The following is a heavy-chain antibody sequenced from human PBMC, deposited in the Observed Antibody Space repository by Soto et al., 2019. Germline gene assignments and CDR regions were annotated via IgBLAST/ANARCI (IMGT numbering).Heavy chain of an antibody. CDR2: VYYSGST. J-gene: IGHJ4*02. V-gene: IGHV4-39*01. CDR3: GSREERAQISYYFDY. CDR1: GGSVSSSSYY. Sequence: PSETLSLTCTVSGGSVSSSSYYWGWVRQPPGKGLEWIGSVYYSGSTYYNPSLESRVTISVDKSKNQFSLKLMSLSAADTAVYYCGSREERAQISYYFDYWGGGARVTLSS. D-gene: IGHD1-1*01.